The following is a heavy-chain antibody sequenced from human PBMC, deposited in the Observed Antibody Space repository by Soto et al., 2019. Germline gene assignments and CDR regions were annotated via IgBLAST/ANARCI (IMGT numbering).Heavy chain of an antibody. Sequence: SEILSLTCNVSGESISSGGYYWSWIRHHPGKGLEWIGYIYDSESAYYNPSLKSRVIISMDTSKNHFAMRLSSVTAADTAVYYCARASSSSSAADYWGQGTLVTVSS. CDR3: ARASSSSSAADY. CDR1: GESISSGGYY. CDR2: IYDSESA. J-gene: IGHJ4*02. V-gene: IGHV4-31*03. D-gene: IGHD6-6*01.